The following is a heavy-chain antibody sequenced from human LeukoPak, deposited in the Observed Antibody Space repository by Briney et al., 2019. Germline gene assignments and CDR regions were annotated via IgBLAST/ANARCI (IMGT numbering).Heavy chain of an antibody. CDR3: ARDLGYSGSYLDAFDI. Sequence: ASVKVSCKASGYTFTSYDINWVRQAPGQGLEWMGWINPNSGGTNYAQKFQGRVTMTRDTSISTAYMELSRLRSDDTAVYYCARDLGYSGSYLDAFDIWGQGTMVTVSS. V-gene: IGHV1-2*02. CDR1: GYTFTSYD. D-gene: IGHD1-26*01. CDR2: INPNSGGT. J-gene: IGHJ3*02.